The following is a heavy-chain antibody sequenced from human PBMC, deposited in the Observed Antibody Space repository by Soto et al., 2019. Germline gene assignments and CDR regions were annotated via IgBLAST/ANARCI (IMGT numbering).Heavy chain of an antibody. CDR3: ARMESFGSLNWVDP. D-gene: IGHD5-18*01. V-gene: IGHV1-8*02. CDR1: GYTFTNND. CDR2: MNPGSGDT. Sequence: ASVKVSCKASGYTFTNNDVSWVRQATGQGLECMGWMNPGSGDTGYAQKFQGRVTMTRDISIATAYMELNSLTSEDTAIYYCARMESFGSLNWVDPWGQGTLVTVSS. J-gene: IGHJ5*02.